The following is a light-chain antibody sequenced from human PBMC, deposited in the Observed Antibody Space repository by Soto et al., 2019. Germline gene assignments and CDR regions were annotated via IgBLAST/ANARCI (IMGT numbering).Light chain of an antibody. J-gene: IGLJ3*02. Sequence: QSALTQPPSASGSPGQSVTISCTGTSSDVGDYNYVSWYQQHPGKAPKLMIYEVSKRPSGVPDRFSGSKSGNTPSLTVSGLQAEDEADYHYSSYAGSNNHWVFGGGTKLTVL. CDR3: SSYAGSNNHWV. CDR2: EVS. CDR1: SSDVGDYNY. V-gene: IGLV2-8*01.